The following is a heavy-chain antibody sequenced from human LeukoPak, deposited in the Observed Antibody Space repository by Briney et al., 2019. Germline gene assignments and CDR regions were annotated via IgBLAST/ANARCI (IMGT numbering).Heavy chain of an antibody. CDR1: GFTFSSYS. CDR3: ARDPNTGYSSGWYEGLTGALLSSSHYFDY. Sequence: GGSLRLSCAASGFTFSSYSMNWVRQAPGKGLEWVSSISSSSSYIYYADSVKGRFTISRDNAKNSLYLQMNSLRAEDTAVYHCARDPNTGYSSGWYEGLTGALLSSSHYFDYWGQGTLVTVSS. J-gene: IGHJ4*02. CDR2: ISSSSSYI. V-gene: IGHV3-21*01. D-gene: IGHD6-19*01.